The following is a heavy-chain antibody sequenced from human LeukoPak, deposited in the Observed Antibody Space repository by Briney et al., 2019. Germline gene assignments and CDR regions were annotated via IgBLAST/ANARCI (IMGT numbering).Heavy chain of an antibody. CDR2: IIPIFGTA. V-gene: IGHV1-69*13. CDR1: GYTFTGYY. Sequence: GASVKVSCKASGYTFTGYYMHWVRQAPGQGLEWMGGIIPIFGTANYAQKFQGRVTITADESTSTAYMELSSLRSEDTAVYYCAAYCSSTSCQLSFDYWGQGTLVTVSS. J-gene: IGHJ4*02. D-gene: IGHD2-2*01. CDR3: AAYCSSTSCQLSFDY.